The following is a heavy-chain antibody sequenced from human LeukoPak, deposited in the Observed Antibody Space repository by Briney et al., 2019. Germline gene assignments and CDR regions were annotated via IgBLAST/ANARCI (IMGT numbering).Heavy chain of an antibody. J-gene: IGHJ4*02. V-gene: IGHV3-30*02. Sequence: QPGGSLRLSCAASGFTFSSYGMHWVRQAPGKGLEWVAFIRYDGSNKYYADSVKGRFTISRDNSKNTLYLQMNSLRAEDTAVYFCARERYIYAVRHYFDYWGQGTLVTVSS. CDR1: GFTFSSYG. D-gene: IGHD5-18*01. CDR3: ARERYIYAVRHYFDY. CDR2: IRYDGSNK.